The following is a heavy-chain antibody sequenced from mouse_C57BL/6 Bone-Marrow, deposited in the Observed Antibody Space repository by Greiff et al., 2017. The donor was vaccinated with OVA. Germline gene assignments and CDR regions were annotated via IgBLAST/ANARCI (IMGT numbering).Heavy chain of an antibody. J-gene: IGHJ2*01. Sequence: QVQLQQSGAELARPGASVKLSCKASGYTFTSYGISWVKQRTGQGLEWIGEIYPRSGNTYYNEKFKGKATLTADKSSSTAYMELRSLTSEDSAVYFCARPYYGLGDYWSQGTTLTVSS. V-gene: IGHV1-81*01. CDR2: IYPRSGNT. D-gene: IGHD1-2*01. CDR1: GYTFTSYG. CDR3: ARPYYGLGDY.